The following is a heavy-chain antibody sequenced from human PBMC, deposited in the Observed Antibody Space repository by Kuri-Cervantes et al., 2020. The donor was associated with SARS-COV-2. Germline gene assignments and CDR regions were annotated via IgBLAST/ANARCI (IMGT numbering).Heavy chain of an antibody. CDR3: ARVPYLYSGSYYRGS. D-gene: IGHD1-26*01. J-gene: IGHJ5*02. V-gene: IGHV3-7*01. Sequence: GESLKISCAASGFTFSSYWMSWVRQAPGKGLECVANIKQDGSEKYYVDSVKGRFTVARDNAKNSLYLQMNSLRAEDTALYYCARVPYLYSGSYYRGSWGQGTLVTVSS. CDR2: IKQDGSEK. CDR1: GFTFSSYW.